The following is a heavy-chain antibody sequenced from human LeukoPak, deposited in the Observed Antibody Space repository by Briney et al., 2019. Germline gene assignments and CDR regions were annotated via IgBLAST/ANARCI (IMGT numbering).Heavy chain of an antibody. Sequence: PSETLSLTCTVSGGSISSHYWSWIRQPPGKGLEWIGYIYYSGSTNYNPSLKSRVTISVDTSKNQFSLKLSSVTAADTAVYYCASSQQLDPSFDYWGQGTLVTVSS. J-gene: IGHJ4*02. CDR1: GGSISSHY. CDR3: ASSQQLDPSFDY. V-gene: IGHV4-59*08. D-gene: IGHD6-13*01. CDR2: IYYSGST.